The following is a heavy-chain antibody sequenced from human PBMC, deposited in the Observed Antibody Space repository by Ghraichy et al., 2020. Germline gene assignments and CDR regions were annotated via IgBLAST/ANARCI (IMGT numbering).Heavy chain of an antibody. CDR2: IKQDGSEK. CDR3: ARGCSGSDSYNPPFDY. J-gene: IGHJ4*02. CDR1: GFTFSSYW. Sequence: GGSLRLSCAASGFTFSSYWMSWVRQAPGKGLEWVANIKQDGSEKYYVDSVKGRFTISRDNAKNSLYLQMNSLRAEDTAVYYCARGCSGSDSYNPPFDYWGQGTLVTVSS. V-gene: IGHV3-7*03. D-gene: IGHD1-26*01.